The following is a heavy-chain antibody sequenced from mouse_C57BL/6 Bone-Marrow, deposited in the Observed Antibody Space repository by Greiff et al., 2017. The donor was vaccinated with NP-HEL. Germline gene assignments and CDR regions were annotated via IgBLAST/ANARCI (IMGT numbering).Heavy chain of an antibody. V-gene: IGHV5-9-1*02. D-gene: IGHD2-4*01. Sequence: EVQLVESGEGLVKPGGSLKLSCAASGFTFSSYAMSWVRQTPEKRLEWVAYISSGGDSLYYADTVKGRFTISRDNARNTLYLQMSSLKSEDTAMYYCTREETIYYDYDGRLLAYWGQGTLVTVSA. CDR1: GFTFSSYA. CDR3: TREETIYYDYDGRLLAY. J-gene: IGHJ3*01. CDR2: ISSGGDSL.